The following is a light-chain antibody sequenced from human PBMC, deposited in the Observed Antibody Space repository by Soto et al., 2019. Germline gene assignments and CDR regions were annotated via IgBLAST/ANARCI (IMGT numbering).Light chain of an antibody. CDR1: QSGSSC. CDR2: DVS. V-gene: IGKV3-11*01. Sequence: EIVLTQSPATLSLSPGERATLSCSASQSGSSCLAWYQQKPGQAPRLLIYDVSSRATGIPTRFSGSGSGTEFTLNISSLEPEDFTVYYCQQRINWPLTFGGGTKVEIK. CDR3: QQRINWPLT. J-gene: IGKJ4*01.